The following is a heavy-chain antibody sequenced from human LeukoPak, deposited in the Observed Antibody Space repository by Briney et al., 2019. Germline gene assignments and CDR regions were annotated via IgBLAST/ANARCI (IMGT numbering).Heavy chain of an antibody. CDR1: GGSISNESYY. V-gene: IGHV4-61*05. Sequence: ASETLSLTCTVSGGSISNESYYWGWIRQPPGKGLEWIAYISDIGSINYNPSLKSRVTISLDTSKNQFSLKLSSVTAADTAVYYCAGHHPRNTVDFWGQGTLVTVSS. D-gene: IGHD2/OR15-2a*01. CDR3: AGHHPRNTVDF. J-gene: IGHJ4*02. CDR2: ISDIGSI.